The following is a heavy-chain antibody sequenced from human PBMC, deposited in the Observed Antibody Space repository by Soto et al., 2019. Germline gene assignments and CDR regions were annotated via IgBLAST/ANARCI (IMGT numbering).Heavy chain of an antibody. V-gene: IGHV4-30-4*01. CDR2: IYYSGKT. J-gene: IGHJ4*02. CDR1: GGSISRDDYY. Sequence: PSETLSLTCTVSGGSISRDDYYWTWIRQPPGKGLEWIGYIYYSGKTKYNPALESRIAISIDTSKNHFSLKLSSVSAADTAAYYCAGDRSNSPDYFDYWGQGTLVTVSS. CDR3: AGDRSNSPDYFDY. D-gene: IGHD1-1*01.